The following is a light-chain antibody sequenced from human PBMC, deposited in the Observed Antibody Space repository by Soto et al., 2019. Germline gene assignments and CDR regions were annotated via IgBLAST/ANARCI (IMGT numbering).Light chain of an antibody. V-gene: IGKV3D-11*02. Sequence: TVLTQSPATLSLSPGERATLSCRASQSVDTYLAWYQQKSGRAPRLLIYDVSKRATGIPPRFSGSGAGTDFTLTISSLEPEDSATYYCQQRRSSLTFGGGTNVDIK. CDR1: QSVDTY. J-gene: IGKJ4*01. CDR3: QQRRSSLT. CDR2: DVS.